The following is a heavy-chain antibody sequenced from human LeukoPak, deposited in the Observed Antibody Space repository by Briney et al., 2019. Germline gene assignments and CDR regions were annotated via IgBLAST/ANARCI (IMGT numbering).Heavy chain of an antibody. D-gene: IGHD3-10*01. CDR2: IVPIFGTA. Sequence: SVKVSCKASGGTFSSYAISWVRQAPGQGLKWMGGIVPIFGTANYAQKFQGRVTITADESTSTAYMELSSLRSEDTAVYYCARNLMVRGVIIIGAFDIWGQGTMVTVSS. CDR1: GGTFSSYA. V-gene: IGHV1-69*01. CDR3: ARNLMVRGVIIIGAFDI. J-gene: IGHJ3*02.